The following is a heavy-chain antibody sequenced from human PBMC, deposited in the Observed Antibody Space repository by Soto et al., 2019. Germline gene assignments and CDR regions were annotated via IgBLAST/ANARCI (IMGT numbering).Heavy chain of an antibody. CDR1: GYSFTSYW. CDR3: ARQYCTNCVCYIHHNYFAY. D-gene: IGHD2-8*01. CDR2: IYPGDSDT. V-gene: IGHV5-51*01. J-gene: IGHJ4*02. Sequence: GESLKISCKGSGYSFTSYWIGWVRQMPGKGLEWMGIIYPGDSDTRYSPSFQGQVTISADKSISTAYLQWSSLKASDTAMYYCARQYCTNCVCYIHHNYFAYWGQGTMVTVS.